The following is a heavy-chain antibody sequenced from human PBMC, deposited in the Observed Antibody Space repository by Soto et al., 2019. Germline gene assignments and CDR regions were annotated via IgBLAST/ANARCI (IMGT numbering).Heavy chain of an antibody. D-gene: IGHD3-3*01. V-gene: IGHV4-4*02. J-gene: IGHJ5*02. CDR2: IYHSGST. Sequence: QVQLQESGPGLVKPSGTLSLTCAVSSGSISSSNWWSWVRQPPGKGLEWIGEIYHSGSTNYNPSLKNRVTISVDKSKNQFSLKQSSVTVAHTAVSYCARALTIYDDFWSGYYHNWFDPWAHGTLVTVSS. CDR3: ARALTIYDDFWSGYYHNWFDP. CDR1: SGSISSSNW.